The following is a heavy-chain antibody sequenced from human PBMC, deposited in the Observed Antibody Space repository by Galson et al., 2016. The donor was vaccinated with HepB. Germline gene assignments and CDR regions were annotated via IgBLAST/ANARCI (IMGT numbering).Heavy chain of an antibody. CDR3: SQRVAALVRGVVMEEFDF. D-gene: IGHD3-10*01. J-gene: IGHJ4*02. CDR1: GGSFSSYY. CDR2: INHSGST. V-gene: IGHV4-34*01. Sequence: ETLSLTCAVYGGSFSSYYWSWIRQPPGKGLEWIGEINHSGSTNYNPSLKSRVTISVDTSKSQFSLKLSSVTAADTAVYYCSQRVAALVRGVVMEEFDFWGQGTLVTVSS.